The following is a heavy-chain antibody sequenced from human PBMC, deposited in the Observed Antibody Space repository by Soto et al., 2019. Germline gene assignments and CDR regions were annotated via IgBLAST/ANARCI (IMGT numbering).Heavy chain of an antibody. J-gene: IGHJ5*02. CDR2: INHSGST. V-gene: IGHV4-34*01. CDR1: GGSFIGYY. Sequence: SETLSLTCAVYGGSFIGYYWSWIRQPPGKGLEWIGEINHSGSTNYNPSLKSRVTISVDTSKNQFSLKLSSVTAADTAVYYCARSATYLNWFEPWGQGTLVTVSS. CDR3: ARSATYLNWFEP. D-gene: IGHD2-15*01.